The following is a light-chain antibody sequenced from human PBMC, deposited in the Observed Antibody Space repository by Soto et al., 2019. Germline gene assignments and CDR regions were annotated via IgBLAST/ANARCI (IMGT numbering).Light chain of an antibody. CDR3: QHYGISYPLT. V-gene: IGKV3-20*01. CDR2: GAS. J-gene: IGKJ3*01. Sequence: EIVLTQSPGTLSLSPGERATLSCRASQSVGTTYLARYQQKPGQAPRLLIFGASRRATGIPDRFSGSGSGTDFTLTISRLEPEDFAVYYCQHYGISYPLTFGHGTKVDIK. CDR1: QSVGTTY.